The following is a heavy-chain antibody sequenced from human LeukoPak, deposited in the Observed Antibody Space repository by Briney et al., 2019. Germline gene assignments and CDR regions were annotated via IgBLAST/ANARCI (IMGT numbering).Heavy chain of an antibody. D-gene: IGHD3/OR15-3a*01. Sequence: SVKVSCKASGGTFSSYAISWVRQAPGQGLEWMGGIIPIFGTANYAQKFQGRVTITADESTSTAYMELSSLRSEDTAVYYCARGRTYDFWSGYYTYWGQGTLVTVSS. V-gene: IGHV1-69*13. CDR3: ARGRTYDFWSGYYTY. CDR1: GGTFSSYA. J-gene: IGHJ4*02. CDR2: IIPIFGTA.